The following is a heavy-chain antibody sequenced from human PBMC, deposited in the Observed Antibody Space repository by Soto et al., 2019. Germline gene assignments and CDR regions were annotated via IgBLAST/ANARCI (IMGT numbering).Heavy chain of an antibody. CDR2: ISWNSGSI. CDR3: AKDYSSSSWDYYYYYMDV. D-gene: IGHD6-6*01. CDR1: GFTFDDYA. J-gene: IGHJ6*03. Sequence: GGSLRLSCAASGFTFDDYAMHWVRQAPGKGLEWVSGISWNSGSIGYADSVKGRFTISRDNAKNSLYLQMNSLRAEDTALYYCAKDYSSSSWDYYYYYMDVWGTGTTVTVSS. V-gene: IGHV3-9*01.